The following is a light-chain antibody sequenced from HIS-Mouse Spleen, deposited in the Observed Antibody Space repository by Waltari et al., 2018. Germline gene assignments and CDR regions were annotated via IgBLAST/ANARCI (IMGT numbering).Light chain of an antibody. J-gene: IGLJ1*01. CDR2: DVS. CDR3: CSYAGSYTGV. V-gene: IGLV2-11*01. Sequence: QSALTQPRSVSGSPGQSVTISCTGTSSDVVGYNYVSWYQQHPGKAPKLMIYDVSKRPSGVPVRCSGSKSGNTASLTISGLQAEDEADYYCCSYAGSYTGVFGTGTKVTVL. CDR1: SSDVVGYNY.